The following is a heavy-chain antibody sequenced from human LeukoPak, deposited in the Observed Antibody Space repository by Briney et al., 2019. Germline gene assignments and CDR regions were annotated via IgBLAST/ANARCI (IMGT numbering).Heavy chain of an antibody. CDR3: ARDRFGDSSSWYRDAFDI. D-gene: IGHD6-13*01. J-gene: IGHJ3*02. CDR2: IYTSGST. V-gene: IGHV4-4*07. Sequence: SETLSLTCTVSGGSISSYYWSWIRQPAGKGLEWIGRIYTSGSTNYNPSLKSRVTMSVDTSENQFSLKLSSVTAADTAVYYCARDRFGDSSSWYRDAFDIWGQGTMVTVSS. CDR1: GGSISSYY.